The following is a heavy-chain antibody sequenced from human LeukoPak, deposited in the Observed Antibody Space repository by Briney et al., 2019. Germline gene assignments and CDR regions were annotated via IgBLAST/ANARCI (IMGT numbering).Heavy chain of an antibody. V-gene: IGHV3-74*01. D-gene: IGHD7-27*01. CDR2: INRDGSST. Sequence: QPGGSLRLSCAASGFTFSSYWMYWVRQAPGKGLVWISRINRDGSSTTYADSVKGRFTISRDNANNTLYLQMNSLRAEDTAVYYCARLGVSWGGFDIWGQGTMVTVSS. CDR1: GFTFSSYW. J-gene: IGHJ3*02. CDR3: ARLGVSWGGFDI.